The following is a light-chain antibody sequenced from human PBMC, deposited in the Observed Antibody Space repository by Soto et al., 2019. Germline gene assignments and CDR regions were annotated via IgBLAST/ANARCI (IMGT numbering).Light chain of an antibody. CDR1: SGDVGSYNL. V-gene: IGLV2-23*02. CDR3: CSYAGSSTFPYV. J-gene: IGLJ1*01. Sequence: QSVLTQPASVSGSPGQSITISCTGTSGDVGSYNLVSRYQQHPGKAPKLMIYEVSKRPSGVSNRFSGSKSGNTASLTISGLQAEDEADYYCCSYAGSSTFPYVFGTGTKVTVL. CDR2: EVS.